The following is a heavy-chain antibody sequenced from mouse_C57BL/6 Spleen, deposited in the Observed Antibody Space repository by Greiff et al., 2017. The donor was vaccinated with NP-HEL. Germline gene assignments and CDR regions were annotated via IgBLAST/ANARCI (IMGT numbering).Heavy chain of an antibody. CDR1: GFTFSDYG. Sequence: EVKVEESGGGLVKPGGSLKLSCAASGFTFSDYGMHWVRQAPEKGLEWVAYISSGSSTIYYADTVKGRFTISRDNAKNTLFLQMTSLRSEDTAMYYCAAPYYGSSPYYFDYWGQGTTLTVSS. V-gene: IGHV5-17*01. D-gene: IGHD1-1*01. CDR2: ISSGSSTI. CDR3: AAPYYGSSPYYFDY. J-gene: IGHJ2*01.